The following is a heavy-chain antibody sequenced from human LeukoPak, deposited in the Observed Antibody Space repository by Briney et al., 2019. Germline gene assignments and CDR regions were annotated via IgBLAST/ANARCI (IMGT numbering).Heavy chain of an antibody. CDR1: GFTFSSYA. CDR3: ARDVLRYFDEAYFY. CDR2: ISYDGSNK. Sequence: PGRSLRLSCAASGFTFSSYAMHWVRQAPGKGLEWVAVISYDGSNKYYADSVKGRFTISRDNSKNTLYLQMNSLRAEDTAVYYCARDVLRYFDEAYFYWGQGTLVTVSS. J-gene: IGHJ4*02. D-gene: IGHD3-9*01. V-gene: IGHV3-30-3*01.